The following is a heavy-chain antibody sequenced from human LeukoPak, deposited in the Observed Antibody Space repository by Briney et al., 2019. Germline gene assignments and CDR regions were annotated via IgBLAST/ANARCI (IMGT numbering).Heavy chain of an antibody. D-gene: IGHD3-3*01. V-gene: IGHV1-2*02. CDR1: GYTFTGYY. CDR2: INPNSGGT. Sequence: ASVKVSCKASGYTFTGYYMHWVRQAPGQGLEWMGWINPNSGGTNYAQKFQGRVTMTRDTSISTAYMELSRLRSDDTAVYYCAKDITIFGVVPDAFDIWGQGTMVTVSS. CDR3: AKDITIFGVVPDAFDI. J-gene: IGHJ3*02.